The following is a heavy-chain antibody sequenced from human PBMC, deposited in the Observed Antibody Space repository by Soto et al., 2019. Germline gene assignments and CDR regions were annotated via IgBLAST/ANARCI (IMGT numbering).Heavy chain of an antibody. J-gene: IGHJ6*02. CDR3: AELISGPYYYGMDV. CDR2: ISGSGGST. V-gene: IGHV3-23*01. Sequence: GGYLRLSCAASGFTFSSYAMSWVRQAPGKGLEWVSAISGSGGSTYYADSVKGRFTISRDNSKNTLYLQMNSLRAEDTAVYYCAELISGPYYYGMDVWGQGTTVTVSS. CDR1: GFTFSSYA. D-gene: IGHD3-16*01.